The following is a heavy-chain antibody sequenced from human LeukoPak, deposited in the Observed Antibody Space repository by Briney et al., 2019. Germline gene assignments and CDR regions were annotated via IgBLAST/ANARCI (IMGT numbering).Heavy chain of an antibody. V-gene: IGHV3-30*18. CDR1: GFTFSSYG. CDR3: AKLSNEVRGVSFDY. Sequence: SGGSLRLSCAASGFTFSSYGMHWVRQAPGKGLEWVAVISYDGSNKYYADSEKGRFTISRDNSKNTLYLQMNSLRAEDTAVYYCAKLSNEVRGVSFDYWGQGTLVTVSS. D-gene: IGHD3-10*01. CDR2: ISYDGSNK. J-gene: IGHJ4*02.